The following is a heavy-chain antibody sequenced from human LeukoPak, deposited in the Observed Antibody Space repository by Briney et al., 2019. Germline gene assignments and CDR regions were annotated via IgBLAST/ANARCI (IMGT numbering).Heavy chain of an antibody. CDR1: GYTFTNYG. V-gene: IGHV1-18*01. J-gene: IGHJ4*02. D-gene: IGHD2-15*01. CDR3: ARVCHWDIDNTRGDPVDY. Sequence: ASVKVPCKSSGYTFTNYGITWVRQAPGQGLEWMGWISAYNGNKNYAQKFQGRVTITTDTSTSTAYMEVRSLRSDDTAMYYCARVCHWDIDNTRGDPVDYWGQGTLVTVSS. CDR2: ISAYNGNK.